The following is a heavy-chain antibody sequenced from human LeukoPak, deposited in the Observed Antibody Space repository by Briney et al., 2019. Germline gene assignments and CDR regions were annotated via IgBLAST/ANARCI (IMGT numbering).Heavy chain of an antibody. J-gene: IGHJ4*02. CDR2: IKSKTDGWTT. V-gene: IGHV3-15*01. CDR3: TTVKPPAGY. CDR1: GFTFSNAW. D-gene: IGHD6-13*01. Sequence: GGSLRLSCAASGFTFSNAWMSWVRQAPGKGLEWVGRIKSKTDGWTTDYAAPVKGRFTIPRDYSKNTLYLQINSLKTEDTAVYYCTTVKPPAGYWGQGTLVTVSS.